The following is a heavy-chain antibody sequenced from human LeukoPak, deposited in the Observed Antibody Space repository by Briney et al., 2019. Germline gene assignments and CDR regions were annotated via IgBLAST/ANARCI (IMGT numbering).Heavy chain of an antibody. CDR3: ARGYDFWSGQNEYYFDY. V-gene: IGHV1-18*01. CDR1: GYTFTSYG. J-gene: IGHJ4*02. Sequence: ASVKVSCKASGYTFTSYGISWVRQAPGQGLEWMGWISAYNGNTNYAQKLQGRVTMTTDTSTSTAYMELRSLRSDDTAVYYCARGYDFWSGQNEYYFDYWGQGTLVTVSS. CDR2: ISAYNGNT. D-gene: IGHD3-3*01.